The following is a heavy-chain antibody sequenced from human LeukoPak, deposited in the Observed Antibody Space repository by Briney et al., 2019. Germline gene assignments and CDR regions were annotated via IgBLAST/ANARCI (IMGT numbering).Heavy chain of an antibody. CDR2: IYHSGST. V-gene: IGHV4-4*02. D-gene: IGHD5-24*01. CDR1: GGSISSSNW. CDR3: ARGGDGYNYVSFDY. Sequence: PSETLSLTCAVSGGSISSSNWWSWVRQPPGKGLEWIGEIYHSGSTNYNPFLKSRVTISVDKSKNQFSLKLSSVTAADTAVYYCARGGDGYNYVSFDYWGQGTLVTVSS. J-gene: IGHJ4*02.